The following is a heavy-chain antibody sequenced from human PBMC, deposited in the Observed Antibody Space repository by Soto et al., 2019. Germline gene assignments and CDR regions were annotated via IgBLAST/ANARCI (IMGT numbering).Heavy chain of an antibody. J-gene: IGHJ4*02. CDR3: VREDCGGGLCKRFDY. CDR2: IRGDGIII. D-gene: IGHD2-15*01. CDR1: GFTFSSYW. V-gene: IGHV3-74*03. Sequence: LRLSCEASGFTFSSYWMHWAREAPGKGLVWVSSIRGDGIIITHADSVKGRFAVSRDNGKNTLYLQMNSLRAEDTAVYYCVREDCGGGLCKRFDYWGQGTPVTVSS.